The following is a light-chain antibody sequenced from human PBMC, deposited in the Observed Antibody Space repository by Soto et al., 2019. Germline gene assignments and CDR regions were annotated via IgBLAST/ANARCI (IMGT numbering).Light chain of an antibody. J-gene: IGLJ1*01. CDR2: SSD. CDR3: AAWDDSLSGYV. Sequence: QSVLTQPPSASGTPGQRVTISCSGSSSNIGSNSVHWYQQLPGTAPTLLIYSSDQRPSGVPDRFSGSKSGTSASLAISGLRSEDEADYYCAAWDDSLSGYVFGTGTKVTV. V-gene: IGLV1-47*02. CDR1: SSNIGSNS.